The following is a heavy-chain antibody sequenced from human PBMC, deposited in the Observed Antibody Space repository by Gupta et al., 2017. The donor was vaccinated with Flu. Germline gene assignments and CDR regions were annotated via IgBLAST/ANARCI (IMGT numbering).Heavy chain of an antibody. J-gene: IGHJ2*01. V-gene: IGHV3-30*18. D-gene: IGHD6-13*01. CDR3: AKDPIADH. CDR2: ISYDGSNK. Sequence: VQLVKSGGGVFKPGRSLRLSCAPSGFTFSSYGMHWVRQGPGKGLEWVAVISYDGSNKYDADPVKSRFTISRDNSKNTLYLQMNSLRAEDTAVYDCAKDPIADHWGRGTLVTVSS. CDR1: GFTFSSYG.